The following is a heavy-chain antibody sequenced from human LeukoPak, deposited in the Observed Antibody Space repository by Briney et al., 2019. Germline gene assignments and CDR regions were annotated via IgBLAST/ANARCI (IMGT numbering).Heavy chain of an antibody. CDR2: IIPILGIA. D-gene: IGHD6-19*01. CDR1: GGTFNTYA. Sequence: SVKVSCKASGGTFNTYAISWVRQAPGQGLEWMGRIIPILGIANYAQKFQGRVTITADESTSTAYMELSSLRSEDTAVYYCARDRFRGYSSGWYGVGYDYWGQGTLVTVSS. V-gene: IGHV1-69*04. CDR3: ARDRFRGYSSGWYGVGYDY. J-gene: IGHJ4*02.